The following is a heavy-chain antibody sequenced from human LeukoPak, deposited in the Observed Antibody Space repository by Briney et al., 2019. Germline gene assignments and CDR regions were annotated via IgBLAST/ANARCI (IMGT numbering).Heavy chain of an antibody. CDR2: IYYSGST. D-gene: IGHD2-15*01. V-gene: IGHV4-39*01. Sequence: SETLSLTCTVSGGSISSSSYYWGWIRQPPGKGLEWIGSIYYSGSTYYNPSLKSRVTISVDTSKNQFSLKLSSVTAADTAVYYCASTDCSGGSCYFQHWGQGTLVTVPS. CDR3: ASTDCSGGSCYFQH. J-gene: IGHJ1*01. CDR1: GGSISSSSYY.